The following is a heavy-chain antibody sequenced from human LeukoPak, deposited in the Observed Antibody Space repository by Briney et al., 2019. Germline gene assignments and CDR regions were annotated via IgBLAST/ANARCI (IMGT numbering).Heavy chain of an antibody. J-gene: IGHJ3*02. D-gene: IGHD2-2*01. V-gene: IGHV5-51*01. Sequence: GESLKISCKGSGYSFTNYWIGWVRQMPGKGLEWMGMIYPGDSDTRYSSSFQGQVTISADKSINTAYLQWSSLKASDTAMYYCARRKYERLDPFDIWGQGTLVTVSS. CDR2: IYPGDSDT. CDR3: ARRKYERLDPFDI. CDR1: GYSFTNYW.